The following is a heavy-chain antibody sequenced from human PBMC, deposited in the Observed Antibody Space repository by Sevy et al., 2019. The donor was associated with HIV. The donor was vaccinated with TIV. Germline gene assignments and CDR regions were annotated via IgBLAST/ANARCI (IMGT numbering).Heavy chain of an antibody. CDR1: GFTFSSYA. D-gene: IGHD3-22*01. V-gene: IGHV3-23*01. Sequence: GGSLRLSCAASGFTFSSYAMSWVRQAPGKGLEWVSAISGSGGSTYYADSVKGRFTISRDNSKNTLNLQMIRLRAEETAVYYCAKDHRMIVVGTTPKCAFDLWGQGTMVTVSS. J-gene: IGHJ3*01. CDR2: ISGSGGST. CDR3: AKDHRMIVVGTTPKCAFDL.